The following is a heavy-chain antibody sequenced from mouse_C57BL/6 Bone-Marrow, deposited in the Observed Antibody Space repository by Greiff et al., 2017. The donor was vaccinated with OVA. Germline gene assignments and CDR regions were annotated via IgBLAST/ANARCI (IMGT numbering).Heavy chain of an antibody. D-gene: IGHD1-1*01. J-gene: IGHJ2*01. CDR2: IWTGGGP. CDR3: ARKLPYYYGSSFLYYYIDY. Sequence: VQLQESGPGLVAPSQSLSITCTVSGFSLTSYAISWVRQPPGTGLEWLGVIWTGGGPNYNSALKSRLSLSKYNSTSQVFLNMHSLQTDDTARYYCARKLPYYYGSSFLYYYIDYWGQGTTLTVSS. V-gene: IGHV2-9-1*01. CDR1: GFSLTSYA.